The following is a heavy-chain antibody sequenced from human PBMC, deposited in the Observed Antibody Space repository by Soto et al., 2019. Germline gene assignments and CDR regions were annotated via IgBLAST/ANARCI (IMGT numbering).Heavy chain of an antibody. D-gene: IGHD5-18*01. CDR1: GFTFSSYA. CDR3: ARVRYSYGLNFDY. CDR2: ISGSGGST. V-gene: IGHV3-23*01. Sequence: PGGSLRLSCAASGFTFSSYAMSWVRQAPGKGLEWVSAISGSGGSTYYADSVKGRFTISRDNSKNTLYLQMNSLRAEDTAVYYCARVRYSYGLNFDYWGQGTLVTVSS. J-gene: IGHJ4*02.